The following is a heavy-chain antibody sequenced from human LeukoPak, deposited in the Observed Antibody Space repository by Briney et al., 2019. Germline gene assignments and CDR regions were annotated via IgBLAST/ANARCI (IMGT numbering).Heavy chain of an antibody. D-gene: IGHD6-6*01. J-gene: IGHJ4*02. V-gene: IGHV3-23*01. CDR2: IGGSGDST. Sequence: GGSLRLSCAASGFIFSNHAMSWVRQTPGKGLEGGSAIGGSGDSTYYADSVKGRFTISRDNSKNTMYLQMNSLRAEDTAVYYCATTPWVAARYFDYWGQGTLVTVSS. CDR1: GFIFSNHA. CDR3: ATTPWVAARYFDY.